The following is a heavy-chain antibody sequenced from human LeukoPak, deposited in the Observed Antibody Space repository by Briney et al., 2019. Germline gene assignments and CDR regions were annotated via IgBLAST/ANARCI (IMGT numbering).Heavy chain of an antibody. V-gene: IGHV5-51*01. CDR3: ARRHSSSWSFDY. J-gene: IGHJ4*02. D-gene: IGHD6-13*01. Sequence: VDSLKISCKGSGYSFANYWIGWVRQMPGKGLEWMGIIYPGASDTTYSPSFQGQVTISADKSIATAYLQWSLKASDTAMYYCARRHSSSWSFDYWGQGTLVTVSS. CDR1: GYSFANYW. CDR2: IYPGASDT.